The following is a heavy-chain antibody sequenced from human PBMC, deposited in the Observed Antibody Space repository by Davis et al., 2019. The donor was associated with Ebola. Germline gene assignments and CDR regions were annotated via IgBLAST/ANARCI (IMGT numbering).Heavy chain of an antibody. CDR1: GFIFSSYV. CDR2: LGTSADT. J-gene: IGHJ4*02. V-gene: IGHV3-23*01. D-gene: IGHD6-25*01. Sequence: GGSLRLSCAASGFIFSSYVMSWVRQAPGKGLEWVSTLGTSADTYYADSVKGRFTVSRDNSKNTLYLQMNGLRVEDTAIYYCAKDVAGLAAAGHYFHYGGQGTLVTVSA. CDR3: AKDVAGLAAAGHYFHY.